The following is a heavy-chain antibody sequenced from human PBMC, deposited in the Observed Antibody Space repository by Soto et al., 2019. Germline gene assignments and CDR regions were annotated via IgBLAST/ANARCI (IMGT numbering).Heavy chain of an antibody. J-gene: IGHJ6*02. CDR1: GGTFSSYA. D-gene: IGHD3-10*01. CDR2: IIPIFGTA. CDR3: ARSIKWFGELSHYYYYYGMDV. V-gene: IGHV1-69*13. Sequence: SVKVSCKASGGTFSSYAISWVRQAPGQGLEWMGGIIPIFGTANYAQKFQGRVTITADESTSTAYMELSSLRSEDTAVYYCARSIKWFGELSHYYYYYGMDVWGQGTTVTVSS.